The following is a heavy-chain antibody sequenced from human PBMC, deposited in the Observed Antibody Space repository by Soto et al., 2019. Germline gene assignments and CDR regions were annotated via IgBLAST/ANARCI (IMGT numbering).Heavy chain of an antibody. D-gene: IGHD5-12*01. V-gene: IGHV3-30-3*01. CDR2: ISYDGSNK. CDR3: ARESDIVATNPTFDY. CDR1: GFTFSSYA. Sequence: QVQLVESGGGVVQPGRSLRLSCAASGFTFSSYAMHWVRQAPGKGLEWVAVISYDGSNKYYADSVTGRFTISRDNSKNTLYLQMNSLRAEDTAVYYCARESDIVATNPTFDYWGQGTLVTVSS. J-gene: IGHJ4*02.